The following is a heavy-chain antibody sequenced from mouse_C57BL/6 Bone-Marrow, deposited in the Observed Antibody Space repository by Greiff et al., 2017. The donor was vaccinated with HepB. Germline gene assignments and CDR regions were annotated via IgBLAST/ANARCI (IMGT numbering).Heavy chain of an antibody. CDR1: GFTFSDYG. V-gene: IGHV5-15*01. D-gene: IGHD2-12*01. CDR2: ISNLAYSI. CDR3: ARIGTYYSSFDY. J-gene: IGHJ2*01. Sequence: DVHLVESGGGLVQPGGSLKLSCAASGFTFSDYGMAWVRQAPRKGPEWVAFISNLAYSIYYADTVTGRFTISRENAKNTLYLEMSSLRSEDTAMYYCARIGTYYSSFDYWGQGTTLTVSS.